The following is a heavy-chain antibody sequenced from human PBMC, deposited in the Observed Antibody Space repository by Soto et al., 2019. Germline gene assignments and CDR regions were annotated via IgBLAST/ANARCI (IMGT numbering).Heavy chain of an antibody. CDR1: GFTFSSYS. J-gene: IGHJ5*02. D-gene: IGHD2-2*01. CDR2: ISSSSYI. Sequence: GGSLRLSCAASGFTFSSYSMNWVRQAPGKGLEWVSSISSSSYIYYADSVKGRFTISRDNAKNSLYLQMNSLRAEDTAVYYCAREAPDIVLVPAAMPGRNRFGSPPSTPAHNWFDPWGQGTLVTVSS. V-gene: IGHV3-21*01. CDR3: AREAPDIVLVPAAMPGRNRFGSPPSTPAHNWFDP.